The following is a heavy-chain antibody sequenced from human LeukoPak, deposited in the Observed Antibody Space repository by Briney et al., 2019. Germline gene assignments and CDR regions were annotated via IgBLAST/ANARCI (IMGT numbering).Heavy chain of an antibody. J-gene: IGHJ4*02. CDR3: ARVWGSGFFDY. V-gene: IGHV3-53*01. CDR1: GFTVSSNY. CDR2: IYSGGGT. Sequence: PGGSLRLSCAASGFTVSSNYMSWVRQAPGKGLEWVSVIYSGGGTYYADSVKGRFTISSDNSKNTLYLQMNSLRAEDTAVYYCARVWGSGFFDYWGQGTLVTVSS. D-gene: IGHD6-19*01.